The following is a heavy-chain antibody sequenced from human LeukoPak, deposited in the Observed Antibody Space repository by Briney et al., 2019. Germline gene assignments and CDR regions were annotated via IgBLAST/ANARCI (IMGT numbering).Heavy chain of an antibody. V-gene: IGHV3-21*01. J-gene: IGHJ6*02. Sequence: GGSLRLSCAASGFTFSSYSMNWVRQAPGKVLEWVSSISSSSSYIYYADSVKGRFTISRDNAKNSLYLQMNSLRAEDTAVYYCARDLRVVPAPGGGQVYYYGMDVWGQGTTVTVSS. CDR1: GFTFSSYS. CDR3: ARDLRVVPAPGGGQVYYYGMDV. D-gene: IGHD2-2*01. CDR2: ISSSSSYI.